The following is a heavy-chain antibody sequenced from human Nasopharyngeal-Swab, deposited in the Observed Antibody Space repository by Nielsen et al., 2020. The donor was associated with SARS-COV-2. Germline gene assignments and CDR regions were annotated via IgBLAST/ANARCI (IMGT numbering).Heavy chain of an antibody. D-gene: IGHD3-10*01. CDR1: GGSISSSSYY. V-gene: IGHV4-61*01. CDR2: IYYSGST. CDR3: ARGGWRGLGELLSSYWYFDL. Sequence: SETLSLTCTVSGGSISSSSYYWNWIRQPPGKGLEWIGYIYYSGSTNYNPSLKRRVTISVDTSKTQFSLKLSSVTAADTAVYYCARGGWRGLGELLSSYWYFDLWGRGTLVTVSS. J-gene: IGHJ2*01.